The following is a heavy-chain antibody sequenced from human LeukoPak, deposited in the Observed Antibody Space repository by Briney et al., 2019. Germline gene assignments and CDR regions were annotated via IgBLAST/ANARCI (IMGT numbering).Heavy chain of an antibody. CDR2: IFPSDSDT. J-gene: IGHJ1*01. CDR3: ARHRYFQH. CDR1: GYSFTSYW. Sequence: ASVKVSCKTSGYSFTSYWIGWVRQMPGKGLEWMGIIFPSDSDTRYSPSFQGQVTISVDKSISTAYLQWTSLKASDTAMYYCARHRYFQHWGQGTLVTVSS. V-gene: IGHV5-51*01.